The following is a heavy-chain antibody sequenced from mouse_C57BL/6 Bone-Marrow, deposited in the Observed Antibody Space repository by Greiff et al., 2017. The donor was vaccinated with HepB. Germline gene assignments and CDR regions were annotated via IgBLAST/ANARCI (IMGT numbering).Heavy chain of an antibody. D-gene: IGHD1-1*01. CDR2: GQGLEWIG. CDR3: SEESAVYYCAYYGSSYGYFDV. J-gene: IGHJ1*03. Sequence: QVQLQQSGPELARPWASVKISCQAFYTFSRRVHFAIRDTNYWMQWVKQRPGQGLEWIGAIYPGNGDTSYNQKFKGKATLTADKSSSTAYVQLISLISEESAVYYCAYYGSSYGYFDVWGTGTTVTVSS. V-gene: IGHV1-87*01. CDR1: YTFSRRVH.